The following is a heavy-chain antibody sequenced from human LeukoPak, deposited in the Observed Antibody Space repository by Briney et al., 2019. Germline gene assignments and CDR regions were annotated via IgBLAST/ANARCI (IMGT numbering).Heavy chain of an antibody. J-gene: IGHJ4*02. D-gene: IGHD6-13*01. CDR1: GFTFSSYG. CDR2: ISYDGDNK. V-gene: IGHV3-30*03. CDR3: ASDGIAVDRGIGYFDY. Sequence: GGSLRLSCAASGFTFSSYGMHWVRQAPGKGLEWVAVISYDGDNKYYADSVKGRFTISRDNSENTLYLQMNSLRAEDTALYYCASDGIAVDRGIGYFDYWGQGTLVTVSS.